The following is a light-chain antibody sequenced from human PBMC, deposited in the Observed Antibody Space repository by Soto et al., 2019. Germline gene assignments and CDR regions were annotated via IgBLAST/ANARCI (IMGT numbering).Light chain of an antibody. V-gene: IGKV1-39*01. J-gene: IGKJ1*01. CDR3: QQSYSTPWT. Sequence: IQMTQSPSSLSAYVGDRVTITCRASLNINTYLNWYQQKPGKAPKILIYAASTLQSGVPSRFSGSGSGTDFTLTISSLQPEDFATYYCQQSYSTPWTFGQGTKVDIK. CDR1: LNINTY. CDR2: AAS.